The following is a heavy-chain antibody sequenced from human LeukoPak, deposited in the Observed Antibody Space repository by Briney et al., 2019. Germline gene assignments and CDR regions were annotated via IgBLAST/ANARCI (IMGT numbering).Heavy chain of an antibody. CDR1: GGTFSSYA. D-gene: IGHD5-18*01. Sequence: GASVKVSCKASGGTFSSYAISWVRQAPGQGLEWMGGIIPIFGTANYAQKFQGRVTITTDESTSTAYMELSSLRSEDTAVYYCARSIRKVSDSYGLYNWFDPWGQGILVTVSS. CDR2: IIPIFGTA. CDR3: ARSIRKVSDSYGLYNWFDP. J-gene: IGHJ5*02. V-gene: IGHV1-69*05.